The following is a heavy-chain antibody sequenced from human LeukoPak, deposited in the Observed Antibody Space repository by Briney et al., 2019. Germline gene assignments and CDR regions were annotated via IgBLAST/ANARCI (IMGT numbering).Heavy chain of an antibody. J-gene: IGHJ4*02. CDR2: IYPGDSDT. Sequence: GESLKISCKGSGYTFTNYWIGWVRQMPGKGLEWMGIIYPGDSDTRYSPSFQGQVTISADKSISTAYLQWNCLKASDTAMYYCARHPLLRGYTYGYIDYWGQGALVTVSS. CDR1: GYTFTNYW. CDR3: ARHPLLRGYTYGYIDY. D-gene: IGHD5-18*01. V-gene: IGHV5-51*01.